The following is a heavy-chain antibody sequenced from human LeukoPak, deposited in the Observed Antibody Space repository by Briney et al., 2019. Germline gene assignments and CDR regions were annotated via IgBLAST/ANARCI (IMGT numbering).Heavy chain of an antibody. Sequence: PGGSLRLSCAASGFTFSSYGMRWVRQAPGKGLDWVALTSYDGTKNYYADSVKGRFTISRDNSKNTLFLQMNSLRPEDTAVYYCARLGEDSYGYQTDFDYWGQGALVTVSS. CDR1: GFTFSSYG. CDR3: ARLGEDSYGYQTDFDY. D-gene: IGHD5-18*01. V-gene: IGHV3-30*03. CDR2: TSYDGTKN. J-gene: IGHJ4*02.